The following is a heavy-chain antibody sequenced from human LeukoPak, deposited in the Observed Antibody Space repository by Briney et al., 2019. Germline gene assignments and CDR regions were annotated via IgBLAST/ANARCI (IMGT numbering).Heavy chain of an antibody. D-gene: IGHD2-2*02. Sequence: PGGSLRLSCAASGFTFSDYYMSWIRQAPGKGLEWVSAISGSGGSTYYADSVKGRFTISRDNSKNTLYLQMNSLRAEDTAVYYCARRQLLYGGDWFDPWGQGTLVTVSS. V-gene: IGHV3-23*01. J-gene: IGHJ5*02. CDR1: GFTFSDYY. CDR2: ISGSGGST. CDR3: ARRQLLYGGDWFDP.